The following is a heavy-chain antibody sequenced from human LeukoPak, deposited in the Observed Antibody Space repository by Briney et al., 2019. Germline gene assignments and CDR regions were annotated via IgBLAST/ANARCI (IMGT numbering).Heavy chain of an antibody. J-gene: IGHJ4*02. CDR3: AKEFQGIAVAGDFDY. CDR1: GFTFRSYC. CDR2: ISYDGSNK. Sequence: GRALRLSRSASGFTFRSYCTHWVRQAPGKGLGWGAGISYDGSNKYYADSVKGRFTISRDNSKNTLYLQMNSLRAEDTAVYYCAKEFQGIAVAGDFDYWGQGTLVTVSS. D-gene: IGHD6-19*01. V-gene: IGHV3-30*18.